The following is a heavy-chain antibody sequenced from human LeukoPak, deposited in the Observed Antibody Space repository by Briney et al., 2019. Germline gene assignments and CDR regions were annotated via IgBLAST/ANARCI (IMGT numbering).Heavy chain of an antibody. J-gene: IGHJ4*02. CDR3: ARSEDAEMATIYYYFDY. Sequence: GGSLRLSCAASGFTFSSYAMHWVRQAPGKGLEWVAVISYDGSNEYYADSVKGRFTISRDNFKNTLYLQMNSLRAEDTAVYYCARSEDAEMATIYYYFDYWGQGILVSVSS. V-gene: IGHV3-30-3*01. CDR2: ISYDGSNE. D-gene: IGHD5-24*01. CDR1: GFTFSSYA.